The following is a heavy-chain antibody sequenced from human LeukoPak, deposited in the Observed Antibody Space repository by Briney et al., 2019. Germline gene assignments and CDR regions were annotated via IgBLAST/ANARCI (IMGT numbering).Heavy chain of an antibody. J-gene: IGHJ4*02. V-gene: IGHV3-21*01. Sequence: PGGSLRLSGEVSGFTSSTYTMNWVRQAPGKGLEWVSSISSSGLYIYYADSVKGRFTISRDNAKNSLYLQMSSLRAEDTAVYYCAKDGNWARFENWGQGTLVTVSS. CDR2: ISSSGLYI. CDR1: GFTSSTYT. CDR3: AKDGNWARFEN. D-gene: IGHD7-27*01.